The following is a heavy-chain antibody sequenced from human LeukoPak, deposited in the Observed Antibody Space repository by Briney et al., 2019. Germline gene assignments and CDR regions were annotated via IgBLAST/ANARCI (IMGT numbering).Heavy chain of an antibody. J-gene: IGHJ5*02. CDR2: IYYSGST. CDR1: GGSISSGDYY. Sequence: SETLSLPCTVSGGSISSGDYYWSWIRQPPGKGLEWIGYIYYSGSTYYNPSLKSRVTISVDTSKNQFSLKLSSVTAADTAVYYCAVLYGDYPNWFDPWGQGTLVTVSS. CDR3: AVLYGDYPNWFDP. V-gene: IGHV4-30-4*01. D-gene: IGHD4-17*01.